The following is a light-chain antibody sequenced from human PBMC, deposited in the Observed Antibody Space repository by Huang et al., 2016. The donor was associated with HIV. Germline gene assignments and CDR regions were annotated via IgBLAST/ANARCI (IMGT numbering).Light chain of an antibody. J-gene: IGKJ1*01. Sequence: EIVLTQSPGTLSLSPGERAALSCRASQSLSPTYLAWYQQRPGQGPRLLIYGTSTRARGIPDRCSGSGSGTDFTLSISRLEAEEFAMYYCQQYVRSPWTFGQGTKVEIK. CDR2: GTS. V-gene: IGKV3-20*01. CDR3: QQYVRSPWT. CDR1: QSLSPTY.